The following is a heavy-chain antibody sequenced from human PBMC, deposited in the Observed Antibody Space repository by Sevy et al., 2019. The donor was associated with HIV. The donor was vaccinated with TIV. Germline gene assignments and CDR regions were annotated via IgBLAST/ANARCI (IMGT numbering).Heavy chain of an antibody. CDR2: VSYSGRT. D-gene: IGHD3-22*01. Sequence: SETLSLTCNVSVASVSSGKYYWTWIRQPPGKDLEWIGHVSYSGRTNYNPSLKSRVTISEDTSKNQFSLNLNSVTAADTATYYCAREIYFYENSGFYYFDSWGLGILVTVSS. CDR3: AREIYFYENSGFYYFDS. CDR1: VASVSSGKYY. J-gene: IGHJ4*02. V-gene: IGHV4-61*01.